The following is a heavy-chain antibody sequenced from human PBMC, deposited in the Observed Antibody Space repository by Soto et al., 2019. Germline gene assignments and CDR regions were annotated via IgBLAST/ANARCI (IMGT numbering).Heavy chain of an antibody. Sequence: CETLSLTCTVSGDTISSSKHFWGWIRKPPGKGLEWIGPIDYSGDAYYNPPLKSRVSISVDTSKSQFSLKLNSVTAADTALYYCSRHYCSGGSCYYYGMDVWGQGTTVTVSS. CDR1: GDTISSSKHF. D-gene: IGHD2-15*01. CDR2: IDYSGDA. CDR3: SRHYCSGGSCYYYGMDV. J-gene: IGHJ6*02. V-gene: IGHV4-39*01.